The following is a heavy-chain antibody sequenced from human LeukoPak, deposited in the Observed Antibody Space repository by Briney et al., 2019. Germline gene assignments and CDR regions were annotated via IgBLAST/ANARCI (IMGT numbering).Heavy chain of an antibody. Sequence: GGSLRLSCAASGFTFSDYYMSWIRQAPGKGLEWVSYISSSSSYTNYADSVKSRFTISRDNAKNSLYPQMNSLRAEDTAVYYCASGDYGDSGYWGQGTLVTVSS. CDR3: ASGDYGDSGY. D-gene: IGHD4-17*01. CDR2: ISSSSSYT. V-gene: IGHV3-11*06. CDR1: GFTFSDYY. J-gene: IGHJ4*02.